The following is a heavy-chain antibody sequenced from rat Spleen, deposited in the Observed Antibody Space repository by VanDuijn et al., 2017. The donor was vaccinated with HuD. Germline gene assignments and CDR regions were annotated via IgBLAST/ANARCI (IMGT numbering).Heavy chain of an antibody. CDR1: GFTFSDYY. D-gene: IGHD1-11*01. CDR2: INYDDSTT. CDR3: AKDPLTTEGNRGNWFVY. Sequence: VQLVESGGGLVQPGRSMKLSCAASGFTFSDYYMAWVRQAPTKGLEWVATINYDDSTTYYRDSGKGRFTMSKDNAKSTLYLQMDSWSYADTDAYNWAKDPLTTEGNRGNWFVYWGRGTLVTVSS. V-gene: IGHV5-7*01. J-gene: IGHJ3*01.